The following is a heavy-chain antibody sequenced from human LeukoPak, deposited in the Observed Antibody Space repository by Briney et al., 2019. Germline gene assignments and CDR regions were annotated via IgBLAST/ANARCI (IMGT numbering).Heavy chain of an antibody. D-gene: IGHD6-6*01. CDR2: ISGNGAGT. CDR3: ASSTLSGTARSFDY. CDR1: GLTFSSYA. V-gene: IGHV3-23*01. Sequence: GGSLRLSCAASGLTFSSYAMSWVRQAPGKGLEWVSVISGNGAGTYYADSVKGRFTISRDNSKNTLYLQMNSLRAEDTAVYYCASSTLSGTARSFDYWGQGTLVTVSS. J-gene: IGHJ4*02.